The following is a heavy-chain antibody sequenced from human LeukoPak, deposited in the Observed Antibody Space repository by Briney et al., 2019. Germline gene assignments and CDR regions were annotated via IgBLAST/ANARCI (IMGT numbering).Heavy chain of an antibody. Sequence: GGSLRLSCAASGFTFSSYAMHWVRQAPGKGLEWVAVISYDGSNKYYADSVKGRFTISRDNSKNTLYLQMNSLRAEDTAVYYCARDRRSGSYPGTLDYWGQGTLVIVSS. V-gene: IGHV3-30-3*01. J-gene: IGHJ4*02. D-gene: IGHD1-26*01. CDR3: ARDRRSGSYPGTLDY. CDR1: GFTFSSYA. CDR2: ISYDGSNK.